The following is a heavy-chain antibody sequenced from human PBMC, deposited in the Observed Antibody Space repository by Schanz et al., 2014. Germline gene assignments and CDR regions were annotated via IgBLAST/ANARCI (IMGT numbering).Heavy chain of an antibody. J-gene: IGHJ6*01. CDR1: TSLFSRSV. CDR2: IEFSGGTT. V-gene: IGHV3-23*04. Sequence: VQLVESGGGVVQPGRSLRLSCAVSTSLFSRSVIHWVRQAPGKGLEWVSGIEFSGGTTYYADSVKGRFTISRDNSKNTLDLQMKSLRVEDTAVYYCVKDPDKYNWNDVEGMDVWGPGTTVTVSA. CDR3: VKDPDKYNWNDVEGMDV. D-gene: IGHD1-1*01.